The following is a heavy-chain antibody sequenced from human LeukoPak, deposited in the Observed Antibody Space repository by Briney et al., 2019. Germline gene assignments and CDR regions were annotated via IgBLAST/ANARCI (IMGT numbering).Heavy chain of an antibody. CDR2: ISSSSSYI. CDR3: ARAGFGVVTNWFDP. Sequence: GGSLRLSCAASGLTFSSYSMNWVRQAPGKGLVWVSSISSSSSYIYYADSVKGRFTISRDNAKNSLYLQMNSLRAEDTAVYYCARAGFGVVTNWFDPWGQGTLVTVSS. J-gene: IGHJ5*02. CDR1: GLTFSSYS. V-gene: IGHV3-21*01. D-gene: IGHD3-3*01.